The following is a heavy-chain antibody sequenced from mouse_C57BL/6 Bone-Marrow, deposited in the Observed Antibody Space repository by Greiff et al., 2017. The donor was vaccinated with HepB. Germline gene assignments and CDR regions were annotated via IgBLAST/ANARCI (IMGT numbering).Heavy chain of an antibody. CDR3: AREGRGGTCY. CDR1: GYSITSGYY. CDR2: ISYDGSN. J-gene: IGHJ2*01. Sequence: EVKLVESGPGLVKPSQSLSLTCSVTGYSITSGYYWNWIRQFPGNKLEWMGYISYDGSNNYNPSLKNRISITRDTSKNQFFLKLNSVTTEDTATYYCAREGRGGTCYWGQGTTLTVSS. V-gene: IGHV3-6*01.